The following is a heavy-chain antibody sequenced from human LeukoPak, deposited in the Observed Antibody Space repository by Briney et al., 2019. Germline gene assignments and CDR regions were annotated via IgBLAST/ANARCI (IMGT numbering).Heavy chain of an antibody. CDR2: ISSSSSYI. J-gene: IGHJ5*02. V-gene: IGHV3-21*01. CDR3: ARENYDFWSGYSPNWFDP. CDR1: GFTFSSYS. D-gene: IGHD3-3*01. Sequence: PGGSLRLSCAASGFTFSSYSMNWVRQAPGKGLEWVSSISSSSSYIYYADSVKGRFTISRDNAKNSLYLQMNSLRAEDTAVYYCARENYDFWSGYSPNWFDPWGQGTLVTVSS.